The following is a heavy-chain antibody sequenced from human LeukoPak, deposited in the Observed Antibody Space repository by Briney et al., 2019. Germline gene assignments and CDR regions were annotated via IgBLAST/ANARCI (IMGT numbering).Heavy chain of an antibody. Sequence: PSETLSLTCTVSGGSISSGGYYWSWIRQHPGKGLEWIGYIYYSGSTYYNPSLKSRVTISVDTSKNQFSLKLSSVTAADTAVYYCARASDTAMVHFDHWGQGTLVTVSS. CDR1: GGSISSGGYY. J-gene: IGHJ4*02. CDR3: ARASDTAMVHFDH. D-gene: IGHD5-18*01. CDR2: IYYSGST. V-gene: IGHV4-31*03.